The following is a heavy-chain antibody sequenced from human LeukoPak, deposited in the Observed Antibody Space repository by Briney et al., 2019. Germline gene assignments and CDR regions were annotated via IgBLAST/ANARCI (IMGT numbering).Heavy chain of an antibody. CDR1: GGSFSGYY. CDR3: ARDSCSSTSCRKKFDN. CDR2: INHSGST. V-gene: IGHV4-34*01. J-gene: IGHJ4*02. Sequence: SETLSLSCAVYGGSFSGYYWSWIRQPPGKGLEWIGEINHSGSTNYNPSIKSRVTISVDTSKNQFSLNLTSVTAADTAVYYCARDSCSSTSCRKKFDNWGQGTLVTVSS. D-gene: IGHD2-2*01.